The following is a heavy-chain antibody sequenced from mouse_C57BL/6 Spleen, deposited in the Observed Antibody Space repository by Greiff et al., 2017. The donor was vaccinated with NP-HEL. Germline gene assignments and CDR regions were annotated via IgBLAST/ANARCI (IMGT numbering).Heavy chain of an antibody. V-gene: IGHV1-64*01. D-gene: IGHD1-1*01. Sequence: QVQLQQPGAELVKPGASVKLSCKASGYTFTSYWMHWVKQRPGQGLEWIGMIHPNSGSTNYNEKFKSKATLTVDKSSSTAYMQLSSLTSEDSAVYYCARYTTVAYYFDYWGQGTTLTVSS. J-gene: IGHJ2*01. CDR1: GYTFTSYW. CDR2: IHPNSGST. CDR3: ARYTTVAYYFDY.